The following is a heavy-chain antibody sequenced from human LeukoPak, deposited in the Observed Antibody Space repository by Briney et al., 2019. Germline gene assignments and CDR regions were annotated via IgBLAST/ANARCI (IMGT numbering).Heavy chain of an antibody. CDR3: ARDLGHSLPALVAWAY. V-gene: IGHV4-59*01. CDR2: IYYSGTT. CDR1: GGSTTSYY. Sequence: SETLSLTCTVSGGSTTSYYWNWIRQPPGKGLEWIGYIYYSGTTNYNPSLKSRATISVDTSKNQFSLKLSSVTAADTAVYYCARDLGHSLPALVAWAYWGQGTVVTVSS. J-gene: IGHJ4*02. D-gene: IGHD5-12*01.